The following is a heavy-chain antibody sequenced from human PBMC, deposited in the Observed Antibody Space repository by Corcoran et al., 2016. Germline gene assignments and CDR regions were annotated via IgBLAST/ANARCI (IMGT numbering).Heavy chain of an antibody. CDR2: TYYRSKWYY. V-gene: IGHV6-1*01. Sequence: QVQLQQSGPGLLKPSQTLSLTCAISGDSVSSNSAAWSWIRQSPSRGLEWLGRTYYRSKWYYEYAISVKTRVTINPDTSKNQFSLQLNCVTPEDTAVYYWAKGGGAMDVWGQGTTVTVSS. CDR1: GDSVSSNSAA. D-gene: IGHD3-16*01. CDR3: AKGGGAMDV. J-gene: IGHJ6*02.